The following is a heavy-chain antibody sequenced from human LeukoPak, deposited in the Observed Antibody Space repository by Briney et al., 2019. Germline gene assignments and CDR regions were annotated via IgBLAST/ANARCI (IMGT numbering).Heavy chain of an antibody. V-gene: IGHV4-34*01. D-gene: IGHD3-9*01. J-gene: IGHJ4*02. CDR1: CGSFSGYY. CDR3: ARGHIYYDILTGYLCGWSFRFDY. Sequence: SEPLSLTCAVYCGSFSGYYWSWIRQPPGKGLEWIGEINHSGSTNYNPSLKSRATISVDTSKTLFSLKLSSVTAADTAVYYCARGHIYYDILTGYLCGWSFRFDYWGQGTLVTVSS. CDR2: INHSGST.